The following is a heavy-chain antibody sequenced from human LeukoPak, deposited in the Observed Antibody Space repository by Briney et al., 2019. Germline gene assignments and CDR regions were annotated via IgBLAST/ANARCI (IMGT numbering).Heavy chain of an antibody. D-gene: IGHD6-19*01. Sequence: PSETLSLTCTVSGGSISSSSYYWSWIRQPPGKGLEWIGYLYYSGSTNYNPSLKSRVTISVDTSKNQFSLKLSSVTAADTAVYYCARDWDHDSSGWYGFDYWGQGTLVTVSS. CDR1: GGSISSSSYY. CDR3: ARDWDHDSSGWYGFDY. V-gene: IGHV4-61*01. CDR2: LYYSGST. J-gene: IGHJ4*02.